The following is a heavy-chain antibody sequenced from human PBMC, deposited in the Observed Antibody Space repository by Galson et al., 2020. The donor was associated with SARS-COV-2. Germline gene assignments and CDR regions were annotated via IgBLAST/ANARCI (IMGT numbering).Heavy chain of an antibody. V-gene: IGHV4-30-2*01. CDR2: IYRSGAT. J-gene: IGHJ4*02. D-gene: IGHD3-22*01. CDR3: AGLYYYDTSGYSGYDS. Sequence: SETLSLTCTVSGGSINSGDFSWSWIRQPPGKGLEWMGHIYRSGATYYNPSLRSRVTISTDRSQNQFSLRLTSVTAADTAVYYCAGLYYYDTSGYSGYDSWGQGTLVTVSP. CDR1: GGSINSGDFS.